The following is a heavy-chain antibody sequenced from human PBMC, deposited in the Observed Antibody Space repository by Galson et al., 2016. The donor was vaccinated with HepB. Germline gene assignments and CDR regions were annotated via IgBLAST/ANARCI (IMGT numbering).Heavy chain of an antibody. D-gene: IGHD5-12*01. CDR1: GYTFSSYG. V-gene: IGHV1-18*01. Sequence: SVKVSCKASGYTFSSYGITWVPQAPGQGLEWMGWISTYSGNTKYAQNLQGRVTVTTDTSTGTAYMELRSLRSDDTAVYYCARGGGKWQGMDVWGQGTTVAVSS. CDR2: ISTYSGNT. CDR3: ARGGGKWQGMDV. J-gene: IGHJ6*02.